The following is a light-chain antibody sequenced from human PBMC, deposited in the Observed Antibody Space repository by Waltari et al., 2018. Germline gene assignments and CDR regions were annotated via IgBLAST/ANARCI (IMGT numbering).Light chain of an antibody. CDR3: QQYFNVPPT. CDR1: QDISNN. V-gene: IGKV1-33*01. Sequence: DIQMTQSPSSLSASVTNRVTIHCRASQDISNNLNWYRQKPGQAPKLLIYDATNLETGVPLRFSGSGSGTDFTLTISSLQPEDIGTYYCQQYFNVPPTFGQGTKLEI. J-gene: IGKJ2*01. CDR2: DAT.